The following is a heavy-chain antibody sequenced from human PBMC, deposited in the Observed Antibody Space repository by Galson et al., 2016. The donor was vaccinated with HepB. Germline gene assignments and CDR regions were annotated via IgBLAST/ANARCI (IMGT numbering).Heavy chain of an antibody. D-gene: IGHD3-10*01. CDR2: ISSSGKTI. Sequence: SLRLSCAASGFTFSDYYMSWIRQAPGKGLEWVSYISSSGKTIYYADSVKGRFTVSRDNTKNSLYLQMDSLRAEDTAVYCCARSGGEGVNYWGQGTPVTVSS. V-gene: IGHV3-11*01. CDR3: ARSGGEGVNY. CDR1: GFTFSDYY. J-gene: IGHJ4*02.